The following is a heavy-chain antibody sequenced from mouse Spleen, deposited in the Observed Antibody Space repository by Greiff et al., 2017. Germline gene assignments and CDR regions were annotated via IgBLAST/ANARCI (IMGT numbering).Heavy chain of an antibody. CDR1: GFNIKDTY. J-gene: IGHJ3*01. V-gene: IGHV14-3*02. Sequence: VQLQQSGAELVKPGASVKLSCTASGFNIKDTYMHWVKQRPEQGLEWIGRIDPANGNTKYDPKFQGKATITADTSSNTAYLQLSSLTSEDTAVYYCASYYYGSPLFAYWGQGTLVTVSA. CDR2: IDPANGNT. D-gene: IGHD1-1*01. CDR3: ASYYYGSPLFAY.